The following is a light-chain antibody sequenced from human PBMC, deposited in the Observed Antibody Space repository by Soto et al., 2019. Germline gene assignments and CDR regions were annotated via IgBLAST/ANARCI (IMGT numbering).Light chain of an antibody. CDR1: SSDVGGYNY. CDR3: SSYTSSSTYV. V-gene: IGLV2-14*01. CDR2: EVS. Sequence: QSVLTQPASVSGSPGQSITISCTGTSSDVGGYNYASWYQQHPGKAPKLMIYEVSNRPSGVSNRFSGSKSGNTAPLPISGLQAEDEADYYCSSYTSSSTYVFGTGTKVTVL. J-gene: IGLJ1*01.